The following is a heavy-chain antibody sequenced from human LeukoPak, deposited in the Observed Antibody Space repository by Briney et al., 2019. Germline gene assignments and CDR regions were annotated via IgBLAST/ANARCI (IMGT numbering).Heavy chain of an antibody. CDR1: GFTFSSYS. J-gene: IGHJ4*02. CDR3: ARGETGTDDFWSRTSFRFDY. V-gene: IGHV3-48*01. D-gene: IGHD3-3*01. Sequence: GGSLRLSCAASGFTFSSYSMMWVRQAPGKGLEWVSYISSSSTTIHYADSVKGRFTISRDNAKNSVYLQMNSLRAEDTAVYYCARGETGTDDFWSRTSFRFDYWGQGTLVTVSS. CDR2: ISSSSTTI.